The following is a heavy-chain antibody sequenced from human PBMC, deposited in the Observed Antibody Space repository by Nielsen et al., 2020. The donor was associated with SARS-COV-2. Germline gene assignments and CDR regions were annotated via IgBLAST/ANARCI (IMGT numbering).Heavy chain of an antibody. CDR1: GFTFSNYA. V-gene: IGHV3-23*01. J-gene: IGHJ6*02. CDR2: FSGRGPSA. CDR3: AKVVRYDSSGYYDYFYYGLDV. D-gene: IGHD3-22*01. Sequence: GESLKISCAASGFTFSNYAMSWVRQAPGKGLEWVSSFSGRGPSAWSADSVRGRFTTSRDNAKNTLYLQMNSLRAEDTAVYYCAKVVRYDSSGYYDYFYYGLDVWGQGTTVTVSS.